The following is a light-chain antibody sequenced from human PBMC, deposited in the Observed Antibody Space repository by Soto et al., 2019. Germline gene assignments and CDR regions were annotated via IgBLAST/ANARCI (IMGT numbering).Light chain of an antibody. CDR2: KND. CDR1: SSNIGPNY. V-gene: IGLV1-47*01. Sequence: QSALIQPPSASGTPGQRVTISCSGSSSNIGPNYVYWYQQLPGTAPKLLIYKNDQRPSGVPDRFSGSKSGTSASLAISGLRSEDEADYYCATWDDSLSGRVFGGGTKVTVL. CDR3: ATWDDSLSGRV. J-gene: IGLJ3*02.